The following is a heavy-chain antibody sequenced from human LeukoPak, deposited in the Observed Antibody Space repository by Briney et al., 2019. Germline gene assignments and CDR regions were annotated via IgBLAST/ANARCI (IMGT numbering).Heavy chain of an antibody. V-gene: IGHV4-39*07. J-gene: IGHJ4*02. CDR2: IYYSGST. CDR1: GGSISSSSYY. Sequence: SETLSLTCTVSGGSISSSSYYWGWIRQPPGKGLEWIGSIYYSGSTYYNPSLKSRVTISVDTSKNQFSLKLSSVTAADTAVYYCARDGHLDYWGQGTLVTVSS. CDR3: ARDGHLDY.